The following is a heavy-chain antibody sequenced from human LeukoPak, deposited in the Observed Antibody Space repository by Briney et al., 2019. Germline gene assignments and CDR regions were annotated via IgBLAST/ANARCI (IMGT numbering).Heavy chain of an antibody. D-gene: IGHD5-12*01. V-gene: IGHV4-4*02. J-gene: IGHJ6*02. CDR3: ARDGNSGYDPKHYGMDV. Sequence: SETLSLTCAVSGGSISSSNWWSWVRQPPGKGLEWIGEIYHSGSTDYNPSLKSRVTISVDKSKNQFSLKLSSVTAADTAVYYCARDGNSGYDPKHYGMDVWGQGTTVTVSS. CDR2: IYHSGST. CDR1: GGSISSSNW.